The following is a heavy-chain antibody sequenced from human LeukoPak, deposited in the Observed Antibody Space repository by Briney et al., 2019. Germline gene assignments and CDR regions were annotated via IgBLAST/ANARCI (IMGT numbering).Heavy chain of an antibody. Sequence: GGSLRLSCAASGFTFSSYSMNWVRQAPGKGLEWVSSISSSSSYIYYADSVKGRFTISRDNAKNSLYLQMNSLRAEDTAVYYCARARYSSGWYNWYFDLWGRGTLVTVSS. CDR1: GFTFSSYS. CDR3: ARARYSSGWYNWYFDL. CDR2: ISSSSSYI. D-gene: IGHD6-19*01. V-gene: IGHV3-21*04. J-gene: IGHJ2*01.